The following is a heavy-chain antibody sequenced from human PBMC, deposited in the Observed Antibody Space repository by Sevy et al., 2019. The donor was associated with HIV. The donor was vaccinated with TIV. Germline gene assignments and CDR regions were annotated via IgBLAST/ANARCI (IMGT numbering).Heavy chain of an antibody. CDR1: GFTFSSYA. CDR3: ARDSGYDFYYYYGMDV. Sequence: GGSLRLSCAASGFTFSSYAMHWVRQAPGKGLEWVAVISYDGSNKYYADSVKGRFTISRDNSKNTLFLQMNSLRAEDTAMYYCARDSGYDFYYYYGMDVWGQGTTVTVSS. V-gene: IGHV3-30*04. D-gene: IGHD5-12*01. CDR2: ISYDGSNK. J-gene: IGHJ6*02.